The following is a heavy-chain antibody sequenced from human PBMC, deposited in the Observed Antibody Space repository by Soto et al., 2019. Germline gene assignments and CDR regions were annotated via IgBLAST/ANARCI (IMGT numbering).Heavy chain of an antibody. CDR1: GLTLSYYC. J-gene: IGHJ3*01. V-gene: IGHV3-23*01. Sequence: GGYLIVSYAASGLTLSYYCMAWVRQAPGKGLEWVSGISGSGSRTYYADSVRGRFTISRDNSRNTLSLQMNSLRAEDTAVYFCAIVDV. CDR2: ISGSGSRT. CDR3: AIVDV.